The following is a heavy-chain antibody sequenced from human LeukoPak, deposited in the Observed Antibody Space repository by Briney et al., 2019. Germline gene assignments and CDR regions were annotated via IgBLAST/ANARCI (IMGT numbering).Heavy chain of an antibody. V-gene: IGHV3-33*01. J-gene: IGHJ5*02. D-gene: IGHD6-13*01. CDR1: GFTFSSHG. Sequence: PGGTLRLSCAASGFTFSSHGMHWVRQAPGKGLEWVAVIRYDGSQKYYADAVKGRFTISRDNSKNTLYLQMNSLRAEDTAVYYCARRAVYSSTWYRGLDPWGQGTLVTVSS. CDR2: IRYDGSQK. CDR3: ARRAVYSSTWYRGLDP.